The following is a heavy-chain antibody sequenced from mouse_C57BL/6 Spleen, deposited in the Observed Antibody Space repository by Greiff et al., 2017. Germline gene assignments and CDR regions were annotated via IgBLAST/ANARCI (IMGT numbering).Heavy chain of an antibody. CDR3: AREGSTVDYAMDY. Sequence: VQLQQPGTELVKPGASVKLSCKASGYTFTSYWMPWVKQRPGQGLEWIGNINPGNGCTNYTEKFKSKATLTVDKSSSTAYMQLSSLTSEDSAVYYCAREGSTVDYAMDYWGQGTSVTVSS. V-gene: IGHV1-53*01. D-gene: IGHD1-1*01. CDR2: INPGNGCT. CDR1: GYTFTSYW. J-gene: IGHJ4*01.